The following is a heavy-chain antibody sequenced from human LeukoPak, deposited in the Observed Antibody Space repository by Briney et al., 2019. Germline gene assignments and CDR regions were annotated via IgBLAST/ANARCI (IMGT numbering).Heavy chain of an antibody. D-gene: IGHD7-27*01. CDR1: GGSLSSGSYY. J-gene: IGHJ3*02. V-gene: IGHV4-61*02. Sequence: PSETLSLTGTVSGGSLSSGSYYWSWIRQPAGKGLEWIGRIYTSGSTNYNPSLKSRVTISVDTYKNQFSLKLSSVTAADTAVYYCARAELGSDDAFDIWGQGTMVTVSS. CDR2: IYTSGST. CDR3: ARAELGSDDAFDI.